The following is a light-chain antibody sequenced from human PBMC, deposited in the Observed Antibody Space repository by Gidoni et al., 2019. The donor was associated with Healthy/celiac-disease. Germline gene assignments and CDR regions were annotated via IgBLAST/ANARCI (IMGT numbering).Light chain of an antibody. CDR2: EGS. Sequence: QSALTQPASVSGSPGQSITISCTGTSSAVGRYNLVSWYQQHPGKAPKLMIYEGSKRPSGVSNRFSGSKSSNTASLTISGLQAEDEADYYCCSYAGSSTYVIFGGGTKLTVL. V-gene: IGLV2-23*01. CDR3: CSYAGSSTYVI. J-gene: IGLJ2*01. CDR1: SSAVGRYNL.